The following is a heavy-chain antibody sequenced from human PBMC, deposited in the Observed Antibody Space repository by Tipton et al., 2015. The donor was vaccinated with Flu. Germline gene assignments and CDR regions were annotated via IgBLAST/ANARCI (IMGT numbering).Heavy chain of an antibody. CDR3: ARGRFTMVRGVIIKGDFDY. J-gene: IGHJ4*02. Sequence: LSLSCAVYGWSFSGYYWSWIRQPPGKGLEWIGEINHSGSTNYNPSLKSRVTISVDTSKNQFSLKLSSVTAADTAVYYCARGRFTMVRGVIIKGDFDYWGQGTLVTVSS. D-gene: IGHD3-10*01. CDR1: GWSFSGYY. CDR2: INHSGST. V-gene: IGHV4-34*01.